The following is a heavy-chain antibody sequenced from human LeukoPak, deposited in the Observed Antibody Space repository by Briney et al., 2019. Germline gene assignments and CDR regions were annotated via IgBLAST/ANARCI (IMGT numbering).Heavy chain of an antibody. CDR3: ARYSVAGARYDAFDI. J-gene: IGHJ3*02. V-gene: IGHV5-51*01. D-gene: IGHD6-13*01. CDR2: IYPADSDT. CDR1: GYSFTHFR. Sequence: GESLKISRKGSGYSFTHFRLGWVRQMPGKGLDWMGIIYPADSDTVYSPSFQGQVTISADKSISTAYLQWSSLKASDTAMYYCARYSVAGARYDAFDIWGQGTMVTVSS.